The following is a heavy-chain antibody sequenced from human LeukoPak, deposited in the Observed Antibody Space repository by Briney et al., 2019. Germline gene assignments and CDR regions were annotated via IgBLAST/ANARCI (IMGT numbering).Heavy chain of an antibody. CDR1: GFTFSSYW. CDR3: ARGMGITTGGY. J-gene: IGHJ4*02. CDR2: INSDGSST. D-gene: IGHD4-11*01. V-gene: IGHV3-74*01. Sequence: GGSLRLSCAASGFTFSSYWMHWVRPAPGKGLMWVSRINSDGSSTNYADSVKGRFTISRDNAKNTLYLQMNSLRADDTAVYYCARGMGITTGGYWGQGTLVTVSS.